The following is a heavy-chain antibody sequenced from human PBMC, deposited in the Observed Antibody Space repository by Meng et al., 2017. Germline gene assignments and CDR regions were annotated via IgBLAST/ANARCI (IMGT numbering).Heavy chain of an antibody. CDR3: ASEHCSGCSCYSYFDY. V-gene: IGHV1-69*02. CDR2: ILPIRGIA. Sequence: SVKVSCKASGGTFSSYTISWMRQAPGQGLEWMGRILPIRGIANYSQKFQGRVTIIADQYTSTAYMELRSLRSEDTAEFYCASEHCSGCSCYSYFDYWGQGTLVTVSS. J-gene: IGHJ4*02. D-gene: IGHD2-15*01. CDR1: GGTFSSYT.